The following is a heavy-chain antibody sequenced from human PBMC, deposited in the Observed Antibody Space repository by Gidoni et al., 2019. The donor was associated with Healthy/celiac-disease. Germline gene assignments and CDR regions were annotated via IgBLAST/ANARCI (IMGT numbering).Heavy chain of an antibody. CDR3: ARELQKNAGYSSGWYGSY. CDR1: GYTFTSYA. Sequence: QVQLVQSGAEVKKPGASVKVSCKASGYTFTSYAMHWVRQAPGQRLEWMGWINAGNGNTKYSQKFQGRVTITRDTSASTAYMELSSLRSEDTAVYYCARELQKNAGYSSGWYGSYWGQGTLVTVSS. CDR2: INAGNGNT. J-gene: IGHJ4*02. D-gene: IGHD6-19*01. V-gene: IGHV1-3*01.